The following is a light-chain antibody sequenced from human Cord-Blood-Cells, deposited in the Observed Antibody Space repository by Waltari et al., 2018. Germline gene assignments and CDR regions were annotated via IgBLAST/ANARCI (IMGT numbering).Light chain of an antibody. V-gene: IGKV3-11*01. CDR1: QSVSSY. Sequence: EIVLTQSPATLSLSPGDRATLSCRASQSVSSYLAWYQQKPGQDPRLLIYDPSNRATGIPARFSGSGSGTDFTLTISSLEPEDVAVYYCQQRSNWPLTFGGGTKVEIK. CDR3: QQRSNWPLT. J-gene: IGKJ4*01. CDR2: DPS.